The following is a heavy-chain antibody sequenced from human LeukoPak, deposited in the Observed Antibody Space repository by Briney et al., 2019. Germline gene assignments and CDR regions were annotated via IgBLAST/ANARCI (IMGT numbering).Heavy chain of an antibody. CDR3: ARVTDSGSYYFDY. D-gene: IGHD1-26*01. V-gene: IGHV4-34*01. CDR2: INQSGST. CDR1: GGSFSGYY. Sequence: SETLSLTCAVYGGSFSGYYCSWIRQPPGTGLEWSGEINQSGSTNYNPSLKSRVTISVDTSKNQFSLKLSSVTAADTAVYYCARVTDSGSYYFDYWGQGTLVTVSS. J-gene: IGHJ4*02.